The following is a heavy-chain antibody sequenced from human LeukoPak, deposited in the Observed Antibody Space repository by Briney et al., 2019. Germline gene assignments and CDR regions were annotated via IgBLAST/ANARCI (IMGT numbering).Heavy chain of an antibody. CDR3: AKDLDPRTIVATITVDY. CDR1: GFTFDDYA. Sequence: GRSLTLSCPAYGFTFDDYAMHWVRPAQEKVLEWVSGIRKYSGSIGYADSVKGRFTISRDNAKNSLYLQMNSLRAEDTALYYCAKDLDPRTIVATITVDYWGQGTLVTVSS. J-gene: IGHJ4*02. CDR2: IRKYSGSI. V-gene: IGHV3-9*01. D-gene: IGHD5-12*01.